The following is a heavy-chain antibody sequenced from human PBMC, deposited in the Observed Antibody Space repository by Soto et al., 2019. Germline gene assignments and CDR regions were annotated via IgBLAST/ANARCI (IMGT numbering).Heavy chain of an antibody. CDR2: ISYDGTNK. CDR1: GFTFSNYG. D-gene: IGHD3-10*01. V-gene: IGHV3-30*18. Sequence: LRLSCAASGFTFSNYGMHWVRQAPGKGLEWVAVISYDGTNKYYADSVKGRFTISRDNSKNTLYLQMNSLRAEDTAVYYCAKGAYGSGSLYYFDYWGQGTLVTVSS. CDR3: AKGAYGSGSLYYFDY. J-gene: IGHJ4*02.